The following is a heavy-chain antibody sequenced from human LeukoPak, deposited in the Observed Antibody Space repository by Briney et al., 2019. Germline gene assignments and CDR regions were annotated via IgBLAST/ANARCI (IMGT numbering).Heavy chain of an antibody. CDR3: ARNTRSTEYYYGSGSYYSYYFDY. CDR2: INWNGGST. V-gene: IGHV3-20*04. D-gene: IGHD3-10*01. J-gene: IGHJ4*02. CDR1: RFTFDDYG. Sequence: GGSLRLSCAASRFTFDDYGMSWVRHAPGKGLEWGSGINWNGGSTVYVDSVKGRFTISRDNAKNSMYLQMNSLRAEDTALYYCARNTRSTEYYYGSGSYYSYYFDYWGQGTLVTVSS.